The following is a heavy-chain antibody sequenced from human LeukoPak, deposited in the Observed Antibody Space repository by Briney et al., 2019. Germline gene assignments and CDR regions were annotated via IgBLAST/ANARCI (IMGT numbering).Heavy chain of an antibody. CDR1: AFTFSSYW. D-gene: IGHD3-16*01. CDR3: ARVRGGEVWGSHPLDY. CDR2: MKQDGSEK. V-gene: IGHV3-7*01. J-gene: IGHJ4*02. Sequence: GGSLRLSCAASAFTFSSYWMSWVRQAPGKGLEWVATMKQDGSEKYFVDSVKGRFTISRDNAKNSLYLQMNSLRVEDTAVYYCARVRGGEVWGSHPLDYWGQRTLVTVSS.